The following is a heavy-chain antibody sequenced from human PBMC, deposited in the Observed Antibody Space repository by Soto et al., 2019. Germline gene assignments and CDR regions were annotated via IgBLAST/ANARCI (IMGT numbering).Heavy chain of an antibody. CDR2: FNESGST. CDR1: GQSFSGHS. D-gene: IGHD1-1*01. CDR3: ARGSGIVALPGELEDVKYDY. V-gene: IGHV4-34*01. J-gene: IGHJ4*02. Sequence: QVQLQQWGAGLVKPSETLSLSCAVYGQSFSGHSWAWIRQPPGKGLEWIGEFNESGSTYYNPSLKRRVTTSTDTSKSQFSLKLSSVSAADTAAYFCARGSGIVALPGELEDVKYDYWGQGTLVNVSS.